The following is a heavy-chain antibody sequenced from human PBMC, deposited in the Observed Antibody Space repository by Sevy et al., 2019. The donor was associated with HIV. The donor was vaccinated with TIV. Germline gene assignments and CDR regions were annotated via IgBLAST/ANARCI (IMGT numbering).Heavy chain of an antibody. CDR3: ARGANYYDSSGYYYA. Sequence: GGSLRLSCAASGFTFSDYYMSWIRQAPGKGLEWVSYISSSSSYTNYADSVKGRFTISRDNAKNSLYLQMNSLRAEDTAVYYCARGANYYDSSGYYYAWSQGTLVTVS. CDR1: GFTFSDYY. J-gene: IGHJ4*02. D-gene: IGHD3-22*01. CDR2: ISSSSSYT. V-gene: IGHV3-11*06.